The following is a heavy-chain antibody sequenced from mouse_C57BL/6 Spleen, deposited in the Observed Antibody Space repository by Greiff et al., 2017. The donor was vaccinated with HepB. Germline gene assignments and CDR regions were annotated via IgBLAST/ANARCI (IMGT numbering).Heavy chain of an antibody. CDR2: IYPGSGST. CDR3: ARGSYYYGSSRYFDV. V-gene: IGHV1-55*01. CDR1: GYTFTSYW. D-gene: IGHD1-1*01. Sequence: QVQLQQSGAELVKPGASVKMSCKASGYTFTSYWITWVKQRPGQGLEWIGDIYPGSGSTNYNEKFTSKATLTVDTSSSTAYMQLSSLASEDSAVYYCARGSYYYGSSRYFDVWGTGTTVTVSS. J-gene: IGHJ1*03.